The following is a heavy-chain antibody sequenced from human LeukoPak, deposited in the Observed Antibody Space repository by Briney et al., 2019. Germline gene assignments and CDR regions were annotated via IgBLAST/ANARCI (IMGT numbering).Heavy chain of an antibody. CDR3: ASAYYDFWSGYPNWFDP. CDR1: GGSISSYY. V-gene: IGHV4-59*01. J-gene: IGHJ5*02. CDR2: IYYSGST. Sequence: SETLSLTCTVSGGSISSYYWSWIRQPPGKGLEWIGYIYYSGSTNYNPSLKSRVTISVDTSNSQFSLKLSPVTAADTAVYYCASAYYDFWSGYPNWFDPWGQRTLVTVSS. D-gene: IGHD3-3*01.